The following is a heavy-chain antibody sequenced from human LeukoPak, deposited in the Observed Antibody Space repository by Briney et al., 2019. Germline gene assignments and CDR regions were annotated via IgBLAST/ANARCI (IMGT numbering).Heavy chain of an antibody. CDR3: ARDPSGRGTDV. Sequence: GGSLRLSCAASGFTFSSYDVQWVRQVIGKGLEWVSAIGIAGDTHYSGSVKGRFTISRENAKNSLYLQMNSLRAGDTAVYYCARDPSGRGTDVWGQGTTVTVSS. J-gene: IGHJ6*02. CDR2: IGIAGDT. V-gene: IGHV3-13*01. CDR1: GFTFSSYD. D-gene: IGHD6-19*01.